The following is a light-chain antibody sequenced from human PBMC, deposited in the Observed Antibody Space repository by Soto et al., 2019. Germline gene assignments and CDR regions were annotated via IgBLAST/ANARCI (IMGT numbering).Light chain of an antibody. J-gene: IGKJ4*01. CDR1: RTINTY. CDR3: QHTYSDIS. CDR2: GAS. Sequence: DVRMTQSPSSLSASVGDTITITCRASRTINTYLNWFQPKPGAPPRLLIYGASTLHDGVPSRFSGSGSGADFTLTIRGLKPEDFASYHCQHTYSDISFGGGTKVDIK. V-gene: IGKV1-39*01.